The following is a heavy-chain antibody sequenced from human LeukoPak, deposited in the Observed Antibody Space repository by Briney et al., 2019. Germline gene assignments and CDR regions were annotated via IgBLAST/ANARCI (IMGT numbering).Heavy chain of an antibody. D-gene: IGHD3-22*01. J-gene: IGHJ3*02. CDR2: LSWNSGII. CDR3: ARYDSSGSEAFDI. CDR1: GFTFDDYA. V-gene: IGHV3-9*03. Sequence: GGSLRLSCAASGFTFDDYAMHWVRQAPGKGLRWVSGLSWNSGIIGYADSVKGRFTISRDNAKNSLYLQMNSLRAEDMALYYCARYDSSGSEAFDIWGQGTMVTVSS.